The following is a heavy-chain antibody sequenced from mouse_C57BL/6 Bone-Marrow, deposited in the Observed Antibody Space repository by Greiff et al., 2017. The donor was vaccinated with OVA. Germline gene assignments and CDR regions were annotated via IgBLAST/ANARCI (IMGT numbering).Heavy chain of an antibody. J-gene: IGHJ1*03. D-gene: IGHD2-5*01. Sequence: QVQLQQSGPGLVQPSQSLSITCKVSGFSLTSYGVHWVRQSPGKGLEWLGVIWSGGSTAYNAAFISRLSISKDISISQVFFKMNSLQADDSSIYSCARENSNPCYFAVWGTGTTVTVSS. CDR3: ARENSNPCYFAV. CDR2: IWSGGST. V-gene: IGHV2-2*01. CDR1: GFSLTSYG.